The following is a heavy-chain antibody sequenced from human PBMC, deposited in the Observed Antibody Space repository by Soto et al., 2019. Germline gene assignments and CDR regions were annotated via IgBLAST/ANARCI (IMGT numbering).Heavy chain of an antibody. J-gene: IGHJ3*02. CDR3: ARVGYSSGYAFDI. Sequence: SETLSLTCTVSVGSISSGGYYWSWIRQHPGKGLEWIGYIYYSGSTYYNPSLKSRVTISVDTSKNQFSLKLSSVTAADTAVYYCARVGYSSGYAFDIWGQGTMVTVSS. CDR2: IYYSGST. CDR1: VGSISSGGYY. V-gene: IGHV4-31*03. D-gene: IGHD3-22*01.